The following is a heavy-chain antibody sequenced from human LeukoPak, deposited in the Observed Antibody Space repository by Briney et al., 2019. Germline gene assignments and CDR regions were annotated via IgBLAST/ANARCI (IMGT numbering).Heavy chain of an antibody. V-gene: IGHV4-38-2*02. CDR1: GYSISSGYY. CDR3: ARELVAENYYYYMDV. J-gene: IGHJ6*03. CDR2: IYHSGST. Sequence: SETLSLTCTVSGYSISSGYYWGWIRQPPGKGLEWIGSIYHSGSTYYNPSLKSRATISVDTSKNQFSLKLSSVTAADTAVYYCARELVAENYYYYMDVWGKGTTVTVSS. D-gene: IGHD3-9*01.